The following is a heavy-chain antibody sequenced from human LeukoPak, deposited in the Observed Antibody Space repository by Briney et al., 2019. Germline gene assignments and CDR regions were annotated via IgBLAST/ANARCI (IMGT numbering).Heavy chain of an antibody. D-gene: IGHD6-19*01. CDR3: ARSIAVAGYYIDY. V-gene: IGHV1-18*04. Sequence: ASVKVSCKASGYTFTSYGISWVRQAPGQGLEWMGWISAYNGNTNNAQKLQGRVTMTTDTSTSTAYMELRRLRSEDTGVYYCARSIAVAGYYIDYWGQGTPVTVSS. CDR2: ISAYNGNT. CDR1: GYTFTSYG. J-gene: IGHJ4*02.